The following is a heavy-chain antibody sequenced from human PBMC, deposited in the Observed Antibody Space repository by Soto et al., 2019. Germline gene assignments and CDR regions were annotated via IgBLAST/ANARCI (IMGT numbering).Heavy chain of an antibody. Sequence: SETLSLTWAVSGVSISSSNWWSLVRQPPGKGLEWIGEIYHSGSTNYNPSLKSRVTISVDKSKNQFSLKLNSVTAADTAVYYCARHRMLGGRLNGFDIWGQGTMVTVS. CDR2: IYHSGST. D-gene: IGHD3-16*01. V-gene: IGHV4-4*02. CDR3: ARHRMLGGRLNGFDI. CDR1: GVSISSSNW. J-gene: IGHJ3*02.